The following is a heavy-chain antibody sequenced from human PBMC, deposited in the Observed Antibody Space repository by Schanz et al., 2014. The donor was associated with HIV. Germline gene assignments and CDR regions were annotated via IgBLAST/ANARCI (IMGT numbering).Heavy chain of an antibody. D-gene: IGHD3-22*01. J-gene: IGHJ6*02. CDR2: ISYDGRNK. V-gene: IGHV3-30*18. Sequence: QVQLVESGGGVVQPGRSLRLSCAGSGFSFDTFGIDFFLHSPFPFLSWLAVISYDGRNKKFANSVKGRFTISRDNSKNTVYLQAKSLRPEDTAVYYCAKDRNYYESKYRGKGNYYYYCGMDVWGQGIMVTVSS. CDR1: GFSFDTFG. CDR3: AKDRNYYESKYRGKGNYYYYCGMDV.